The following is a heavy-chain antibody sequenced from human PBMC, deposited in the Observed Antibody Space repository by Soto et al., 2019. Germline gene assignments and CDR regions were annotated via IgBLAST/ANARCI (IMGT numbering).Heavy chain of an antibody. CDR1: GGSISSGGYY. J-gene: IGHJ5*02. V-gene: IGHV4-31*03. Sequence: QVQLQESGPGLVKPSQTLSLTCTVSGGSISSGGYYWSWIRQHPGKGLEWIGYIYYSGGTYYNPSLKSRVTISVDTSKNQFSLKLSSVTAADTAVYYCAIDWGFGEQLANWFDPWGQGTLVTVSS. D-gene: IGHD6-6*01. CDR3: AIDWGFGEQLANWFDP. CDR2: IYYSGGT.